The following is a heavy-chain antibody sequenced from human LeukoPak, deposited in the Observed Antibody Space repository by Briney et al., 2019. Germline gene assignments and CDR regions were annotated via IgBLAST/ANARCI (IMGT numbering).Heavy chain of an antibody. Sequence: PSETLSLTCTVSGGSISSGSHYWSWIRQPAGKGLEWIGRIYPTGSTHYNPSLKSRVTISVDTSKNQFSLKLSSVTAADTAVYYCAGQLGSRDYWGQGTLVTVSS. D-gene: IGHD1-1*01. V-gene: IGHV4-61*02. CDR2: IYPTGST. J-gene: IGHJ4*02. CDR1: GGSISSGSHY. CDR3: AGQLGSRDY.